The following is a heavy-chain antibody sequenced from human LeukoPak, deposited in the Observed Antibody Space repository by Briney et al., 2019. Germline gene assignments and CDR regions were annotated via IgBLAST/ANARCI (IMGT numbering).Heavy chain of an antibody. Sequence: PGGSLRLSCAASGFTFSSYAMHWVRQAPGKGLEWVAVISYDGSNKYYADSVKGRFTISRDNSKNTLYLQMNSLRAEDTAVYYCARPVGYSGYDYDYWGQGTLVTVSS. CDR1: GFTFSSYA. CDR3: ARPVGYSGYDYDY. V-gene: IGHV3-30-3*01. J-gene: IGHJ4*02. CDR2: ISYDGSNK. D-gene: IGHD5-12*01.